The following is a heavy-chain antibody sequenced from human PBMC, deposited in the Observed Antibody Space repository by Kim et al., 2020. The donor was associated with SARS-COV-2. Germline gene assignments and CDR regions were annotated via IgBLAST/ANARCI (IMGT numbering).Heavy chain of an antibody. J-gene: IGHJ5*01. CDR3: ARPETTGSGGRGWFVC. CDR1: GGSISRSYSH. Sequence: SETLSRTCTVSGGSISRSYSHWGWMRQPTGMGLEGIGSVNYSGSSYYNPTSKSSVTIYVDKTENQLYLKLISVTDTAMAECYCARPETTGSGGRGWFVC. D-gene: IGHD1-26*01. CDR2: VNYSGSS. V-gene: IGHV4-39*01.